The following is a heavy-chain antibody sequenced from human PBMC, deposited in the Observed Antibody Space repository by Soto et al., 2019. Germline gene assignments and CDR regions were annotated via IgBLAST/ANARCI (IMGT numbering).Heavy chain of an antibody. J-gene: IGHJ4*02. D-gene: IGHD3-22*01. CDR2: INPKSGGT. CDR1: GYTFSAYY. CDR3: ARGGTFAYDTSGYSVY. V-gene: IGHV1-2*02. Sequence: QVHLVQSGAEVKKPGASVKVSCKTSGYTFSAYYMHWVRQAPGQGLEWMGWINPKSGGTLYAQKFQGRVTMTRDTSISTAYMELSRLRSDDTAVYYCARGGTFAYDTSGYSVYCGQGTLVTVSS.